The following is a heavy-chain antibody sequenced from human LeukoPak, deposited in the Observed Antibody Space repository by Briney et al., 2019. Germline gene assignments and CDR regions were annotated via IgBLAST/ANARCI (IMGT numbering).Heavy chain of an antibody. J-gene: IGHJ4*02. Sequence: SETLSLTCTVSGDSISSGSYYWSWIRQAAGKGLEWIGRIYTSGNTNYNPSLKSRVTISLDTSKNQVSLTLSSVTAADTAVYYCARLRSSSWYGDYWGQGTLVTVSS. CDR2: IYTSGNT. CDR1: GDSISSGSYY. D-gene: IGHD6-13*01. V-gene: IGHV4-61*02. CDR3: ARLRSSSWYGDY.